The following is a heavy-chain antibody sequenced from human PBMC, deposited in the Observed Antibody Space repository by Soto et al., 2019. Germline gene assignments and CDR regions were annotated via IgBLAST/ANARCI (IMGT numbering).Heavy chain of an antibody. CDR3: ARDLWFGEGLNRRFDY. J-gene: IGHJ4*02. D-gene: IGHD3-10*01. Sequence: QVQLVQSGAEVKKPGASVKVSCKASGYTFTSYGISWVRQAPGQGLEWMGWISAYNGNTNYAQKLQGRVTMTTDTSTSTAYTELRSLRSDDTAVYYWARDLWFGEGLNRRFDYWGQGTLVTVSS. CDR2: ISAYNGNT. V-gene: IGHV1-18*01. CDR1: GYTFTSYG.